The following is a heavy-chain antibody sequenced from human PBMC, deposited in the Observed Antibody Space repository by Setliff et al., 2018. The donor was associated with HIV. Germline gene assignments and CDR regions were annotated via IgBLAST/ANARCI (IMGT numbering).Heavy chain of an antibody. Sequence: SETLSLTCAVYVGSFSGHYWIWIRQPPGKGLEWIGETNPSGSTKYNPSLKSRVTISVDRSKNQYSLKLTSVTAADTAVYYCARGQDLGATWTGYYYYYMDVWGKGTTVTVSS. CDR2: TNPSGST. D-gene: IGHD1-26*01. CDR1: VGSFSGHY. J-gene: IGHJ6*03. CDR3: ARGQDLGATWTGYYYYYMDV. V-gene: IGHV4-34*01.